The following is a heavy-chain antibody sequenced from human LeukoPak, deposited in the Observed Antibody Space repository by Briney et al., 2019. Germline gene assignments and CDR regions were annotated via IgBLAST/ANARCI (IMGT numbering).Heavy chain of an antibody. J-gene: IGHJ4*02. D-gene: IGHD2-2*01. Sequence: GGSLRLSCAASGFTFSSYGMHWVRQAPGKGLEWVAVIWYDGSNKYYADSVKGRFTISRDNSKNTLYLQMNSLRAEDTAVYYCARDLCSSTSCYPGPFYWGQGTLVTVSS. V-gene: IGHV3-33*01. CDR3: ARDLCSSTSCYPGPFY. CDR2: IWYDGSNK. CDR1: GFTFSSYG.